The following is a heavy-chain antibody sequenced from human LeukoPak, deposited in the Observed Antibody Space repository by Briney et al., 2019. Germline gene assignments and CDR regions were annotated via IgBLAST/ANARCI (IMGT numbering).Heavy chain of an antibody. J-gene: IGHJ4*02. CDR2: INHSGST. CDR1: GGSFSGYY. V-gene: IGHV4-34*01. Sequence: SETLSLTCAVCGGSFSGYYWSWIRQPPGKGLEWIGEINHSGSTNYNPSLKSRVTISVDTSKNQFSLKLSSVTAADTAVYYCARGYCSSTSCSPGEGYFDYWGQGTLVTVSS. CDR3: ARGYCSSTSCSPGEGYFDY. D-gene: IGHD2-2*01.